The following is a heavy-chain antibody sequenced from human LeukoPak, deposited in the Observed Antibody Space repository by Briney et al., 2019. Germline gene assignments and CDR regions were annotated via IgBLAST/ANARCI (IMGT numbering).Heavy chain of an antibody. CDR1: GGSISSYY. CDR2: IYYSGST. D-gene: IGHD3-16*01. Sequence: SGTLSLTCTVSGGSISSYYWSWIRQPPGKGLEWIGYIYYSGSTNYNPSLKSRVTISVDTSKNQFSLKLSSVTAADTAVYYCARDKLSFGSRYNWFDPWGQGSLVTVSS. CDR3: ARDKLSFGSRYNWFDP. J-gene: IGHJ5*02. V-gene: IGHV4-59*01.